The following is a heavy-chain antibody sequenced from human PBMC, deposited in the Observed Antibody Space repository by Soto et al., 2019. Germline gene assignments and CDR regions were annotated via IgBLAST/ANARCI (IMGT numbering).Heavy chain of an antibody. CDR1: GYSFSDYI. Sequence: QVQHVQSGPEVKTPGASVKVSCKASGYSFSDYILHWVRQAPGQGLEWLGWIDADNGNSKSAQKFQGRVTLSRDKSANIAYLELSSLRSDDTAVYFCVRCVSVSRRLPLGYWCQGTVVVVSS. J-gene: IGHJ4*02. CDR2: IDADNGNS. CDR3: VRCVSVSRRLPLGY. D-gene: IGHD2-8*01. V-gene: IGHV1-3*01.